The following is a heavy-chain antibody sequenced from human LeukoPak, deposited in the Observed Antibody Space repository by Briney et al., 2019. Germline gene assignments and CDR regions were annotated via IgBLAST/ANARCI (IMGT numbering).Heavy chain of an antibody. Sequence: GGSLRLSCTASGFTFGDYAISWFRQAPGKGLEWVGFIKNKAFGGTTEYAASMRGRFTISRDDSKSITYLQMNSLKTEDTAVYYCSRDEYGGNSYYFDYWGQGTLVTVSS. CDR3: SRDEYGGNSYYFDY. CDR1: GFTFGDYA. V-gene: IGHV3-49*03. D-gene: IGHD4-23*01. CDR2: IKNKAFGGTT. J-gene: IGHJ4*02.